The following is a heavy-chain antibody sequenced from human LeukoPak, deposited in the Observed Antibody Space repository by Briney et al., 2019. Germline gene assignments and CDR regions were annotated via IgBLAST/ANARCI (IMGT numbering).Heavy chain of an antibody. V-gene: IGHV1-2*02. CDR3: ARDAWLVGATNLYYFDH. J-gene: IGHJ4*02. CDR1: DSTFTDYY. CDR2: INPKRGVT. Sequence: SVKVSCKASDSTFTDYYMHWLRQAIRQALEWLGWINPKRGVTNYAQKFQGRVTMTRDPSISSAYMELNSLRSDDTAVYYWARDAWLVGATNLYYFDHWGQGTLVTVS. D-gene: IGHD1-26*01.